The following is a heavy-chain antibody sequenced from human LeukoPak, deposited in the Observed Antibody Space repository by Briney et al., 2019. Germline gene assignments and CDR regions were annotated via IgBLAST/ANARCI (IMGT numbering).Heavy chain of an antibody. CDR2: ISSSGSTI. CDR3: ASFSSGWYSFDY. J-gene: IGHJ4*02. D-gene: IGHD6-19*01. V-gene: IGHV3-48*03. Sequence: GGSWRLSCAASGFTLSSYEMNWVRKVPGKGLEWVTYISSSGSTIYYADSVKGRFTISRDNAKNSLYLQMNSLRAEDTAVYYCASFSSGWYSFDYWGQGTLVTVSS. CDR1: GFTLSSYE.